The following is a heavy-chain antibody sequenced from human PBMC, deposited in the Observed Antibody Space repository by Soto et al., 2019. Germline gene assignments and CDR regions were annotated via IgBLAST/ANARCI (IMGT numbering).Heavy chain of an antibody. CDR3: AKDGVDYDSSGYYYPYGY. CDR2: ISGSGGST. V-gene: IGHV3-23*01. D-gene: IGHD3-22*01. J-gene: IGHJ4*02. Sequence: GGSLRLSCAASGFTFSSYAMSWVRQAPGKGLEWVSAISGSGGSTYYADSVKGRFTISRDNSKNTLYLQMNSLRAEDTAVYYCAKDGVDYDSSGYYYPYGYWGQGTLVTVSS. CDR1: GFTFSSYA.